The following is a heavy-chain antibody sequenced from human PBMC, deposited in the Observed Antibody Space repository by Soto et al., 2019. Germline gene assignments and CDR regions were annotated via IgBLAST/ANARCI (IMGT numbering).Heavy chain of an antibody. Sequence: SETLSLTCTVSGVTISSWYWSWIRQPPGKGLEWIGYIYYSGGTNCNPSLKSRVTISVDTSKNQFSLKLSSVTAADTAVYYCARRYGSAIDYWGQGTLVTVSS. J-gene: IGHJ4*02. CDR2: IYYSGGT. CDR1: GVTISSWY. CDR3: ARRYGSAIDY. V-gene: IGHV4-59*08. D-gene: IGHD1-26*01.